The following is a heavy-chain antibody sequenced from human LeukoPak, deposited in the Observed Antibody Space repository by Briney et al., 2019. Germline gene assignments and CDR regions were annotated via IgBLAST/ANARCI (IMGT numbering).Heavy chain of an antibody. Sequence: NPGGSLRLSCAASGFTFSSYSMNWVRQPPGKGLEWIGYIYYSGSTNYNPSLKSRVTISVDTSKNQFSLKLSSVTAADTAVYYCARLSGWSFFYMDVWGKGTTVTVSS. CDR3: ARLSGWSFFYMDV. D-gene: IGHD6-19*01. CDR2: IYYSGST. V-gene: IGHV4-59*01. J-gene: IGHJ6*03. CDR1: GFTFSSYS.